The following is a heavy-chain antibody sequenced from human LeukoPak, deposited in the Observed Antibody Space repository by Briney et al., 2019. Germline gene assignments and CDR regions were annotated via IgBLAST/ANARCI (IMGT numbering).Heavy chain of an antibody. J-gene: IGHJ4*02. CDR3: VKDRGWNTFDY. Sequence: PGGSLTLSCAASGFTFGVSWMSWVRQAPGKGLEWVGNIKEDGSVKNYVDSVKGRLTISRDNAKSSLFLQMNNLRVEDTAVYYCVKDRGWNTFDYWGQGILVTVSS. CDR1: GFTFGVSW. CDR2: IKEDGSVK. D-gene: IGHD1/OR15-1a*01. V-gene: IGHV3-7*01.